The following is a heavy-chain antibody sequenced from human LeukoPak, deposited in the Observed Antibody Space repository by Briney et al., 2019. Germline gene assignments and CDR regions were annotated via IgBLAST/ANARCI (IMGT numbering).Heavy chain of an antibody. CDR1: GGSFSGYY. CDR2: INHSRST. D-gene: IGHD2-2*01. Sequence: PSETLSLTCAVYGGSFSGYYWSWIRQPPGEGLEWIGEINHSRSTNYNPSLKSRVTISVDTSKNQFSLKLSSVTAADTAVYYCARVGERQGTSRNWFDPWGQGTLVTVSS. CDR3: ARVGERQGTSRNWFDP. V-gene: IGHV4-34*01. J-gene: IGHJ5*02.